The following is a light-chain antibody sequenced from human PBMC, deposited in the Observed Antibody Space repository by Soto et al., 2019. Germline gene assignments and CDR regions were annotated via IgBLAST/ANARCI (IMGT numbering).Light chain of an antibody. CDR2: EVT. CDR1: SSDVGGYNH. CDR3: TSYSGSNTPYV. Sequence: QSVLTQPPSASGSPGQSVTISCTGTSSDVGGYNHVSWYQHHPGKAPKLMISEVTNRPSGVPDRFSGSKSGNTASLTVSGLQAEDEADYYCTSYSGSNTPYVFGTGTKVTVL. V-gene: IGLV2-8*01. J-gene: IGLJ1*01.